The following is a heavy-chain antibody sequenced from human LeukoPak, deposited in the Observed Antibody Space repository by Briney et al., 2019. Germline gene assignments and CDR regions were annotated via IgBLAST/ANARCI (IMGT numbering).Heavy chain of an antibody. CDR2: ISYDGSNK. CDR1: GFTFSSYG. J-gene: IGHJ6*02. CDR3: AKATTRGAAPTYYYYGMDV. D-gene: IGHD1-1*01. V-gene: IGHV3-30*18. Sequence: PGGSLRLSCAASGFTFSSYGMHWVRQAPAKGLEWVAIISYDGSNKYYADSVKGRFTISRDNSKNTLYLQMNSLRADDTALYYCAKATTRGAAPTYYYYGMDVWGHGTTVIVSS.